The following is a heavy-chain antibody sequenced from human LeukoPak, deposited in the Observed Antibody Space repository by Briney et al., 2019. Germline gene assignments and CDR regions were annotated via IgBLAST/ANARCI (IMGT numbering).Heavy chain of an antibody. J-gene: IGHJ4*02. CDR3: ASSFLAGPLAY. Sequence: GGSLRLACAASGFTFSSNWMHWVRQAPGKGLVWVSRIRSDGSGTNYADSVKGRFTISRDNAKNSLYLQMNNLRAEDTAVYYCASSFLAGPLAYWGQGTLVTVSS. D-gene: IGHD6-19*01. CDR1: GFTFSSNW. CDR2: IRSDGSGT. V-gene: IGHV3-74*01.